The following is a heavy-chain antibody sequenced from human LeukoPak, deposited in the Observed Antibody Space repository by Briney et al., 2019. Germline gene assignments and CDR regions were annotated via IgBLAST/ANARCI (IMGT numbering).Heavy chain of an antibody. CDR3: ARAESPDSSGWYSGYYYYMDV. Sequence: PGGSLRLSCAASGFTFSSYSMNWVRQAPGKGLEWVSSISSSSSYIYYADSVKGRFTISRDNAKNSLYLQMNSLRAEDTAVYYCARAESPDSSGWYSGYYYYMDVWGKGTTVTISS. V-gene: IGHV3-21*01. CDR1: GFTFSSYS. CDR2: ISSSSSYI. D-gene: IGHD6-19*01. J-gene: IGHJ6*03.